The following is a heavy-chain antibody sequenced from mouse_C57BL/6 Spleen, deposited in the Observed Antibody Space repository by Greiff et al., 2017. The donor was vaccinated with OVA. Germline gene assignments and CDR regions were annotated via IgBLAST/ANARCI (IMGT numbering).Heavy chain of an antibody. J-gene: IGHJ2*01. Sequence: QVQLQQPGAELVKPGASVKMSCKASGYTFTSYWITWVKQRPGQGLEWIGDIYPGSGSTNYNEKFKSKATLTVDTSSSTAYMQLSSLTSEDSAVYYCASMGFTTVVPDYWGQGTTLTVSS. CDR2: IYPGSGST. V-gene: IGHV1-55*01. D-gene: IGHD1-1*01. CDR3: ASMGFTTVVPDY. CDR1: GYTFTSYW.